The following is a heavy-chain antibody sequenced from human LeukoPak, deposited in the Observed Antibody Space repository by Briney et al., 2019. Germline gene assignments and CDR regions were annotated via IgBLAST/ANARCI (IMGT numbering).Heavy chain of an antibody. CDR2: INPSGGVS. CDR1: GYTFTSYD. V-gene: IGHV1-46*01. J-gene: IGHJ4*02. D-gene: IGHD5-24*01. CDR3: ARGRDGNNQYYFDY. Sequence: ASVKVSCKASGYTFTSYDITWVRQVSGQGLEWMGIINPSGGVSSYAQKFQARVTMTKDTSTNTVYMELSSLRSDDTAVYYCARGRDGNNQYYFDYWGQGTLVTVSS.